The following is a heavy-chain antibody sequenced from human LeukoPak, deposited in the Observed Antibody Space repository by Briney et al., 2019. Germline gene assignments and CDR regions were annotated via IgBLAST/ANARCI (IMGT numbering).Heavy chain of an antibody. CDR3: AKGAFEQWLVQVIPFDH. Sequence: GGSLRLSCTVSGFDLSRYWMSWVRQAPGEGLEWVANINQDGKDKNFVDAVKGRITISRDNAKNTLYLQMNSLRAEDTAIYYCAKGAFEQWLVQVIPFDHWGQGTLVTVSS. CDR2: INQDGKDK. J-gene: IGHJ4*02. D-gene: IGHD6-19*01. CDR1: GFDLSRYW. V-gene: IGHV3-7*03.